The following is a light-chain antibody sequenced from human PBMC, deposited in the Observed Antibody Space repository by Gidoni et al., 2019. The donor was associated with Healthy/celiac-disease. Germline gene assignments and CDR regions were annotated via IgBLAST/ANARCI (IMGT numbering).Light chain of an antibody. Sequence: SGTPGHRVTISCSGSSSNIGSNTVNWYQQLPGTAPKLLIYSNNQRPSGVPDRFSGSKSGTSASLAISGLQSEDEADYYCAAWDDSLNVWVFGGGTKLTVL. V-gene: IGLV1-44*01. CDR1: SSNIGSNT. CDR3: AAWDDSLNVWV. J-gene: IGLJ3*02. CDR2: SNN.